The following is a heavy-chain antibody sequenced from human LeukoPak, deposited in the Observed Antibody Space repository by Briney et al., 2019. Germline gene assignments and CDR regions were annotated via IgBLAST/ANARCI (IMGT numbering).Heavy chain of an antibody. J-gene: IGHJ3*02. Sequence: GASVKVSCKASGGTFSSYAISWVRQAPGQGLEWMGRIIPIFGTANYAQKFQGRVTITTDESTSTAYMELSSLRSEDTAVYYCAKAWVDAFGIWGQGTMVTVSS. V-gene: IGHV1-69*05. CDR1: GGTFSSYA. CDR2: IIPIFGTA. CDR3: AKAWVDAFGI.